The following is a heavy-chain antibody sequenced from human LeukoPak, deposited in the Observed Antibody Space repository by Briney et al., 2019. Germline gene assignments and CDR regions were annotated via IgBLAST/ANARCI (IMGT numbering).Heavy chain of an antibody. CDR3: ARDSRLRYSGSYDKYYFDY. CDR2: INPSGGST. Sequence: ASVKVSCKASGYTFTSYHMHWVRQAPGQGLEWMGIINPSGGSTSYAQKFQGRVTMTRDTSTSTVYMELSSLRSEDTAVYYCARDSRLRYSGSYDKYYFDYWGQGTLVTVSS. D-gene: IGHD1-26*01. J-gene: IGHJ4*02. CDR1: GYTFTSYH. V-gene: IGHV1-46*01.